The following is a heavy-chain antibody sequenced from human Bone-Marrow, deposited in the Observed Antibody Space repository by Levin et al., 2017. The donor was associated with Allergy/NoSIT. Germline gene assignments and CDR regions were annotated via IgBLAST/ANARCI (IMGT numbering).Heavy chain of an antibody. D-gene: IGHD3-10*01. J-gene: IGHJ6*03. Sequence: ASVKVSCKASGYTFTSYDINWVRQATGQGLEWMGWMNPNSGNTGYAQKFQGRVTMTRNTSISTAYMELSSLRSEDTAVYYCARAVPSNYYGSGSYSYYYYYMDVWGKGTTVTVSS. CDR2: MNPNSGNT. V-gene: IGHV1-8*01. CDR1: GYTFTSYD. CDR3: ARAVPSNYYGSGSYSYYYYYMDV.